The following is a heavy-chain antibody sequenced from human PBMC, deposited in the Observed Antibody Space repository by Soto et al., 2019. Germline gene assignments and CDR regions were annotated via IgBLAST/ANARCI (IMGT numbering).Heavy chain of an antibody. D-gene: IGHD3-10*01. CDR1: GGSFSGYD. J-gene: IGHJ4*02. Sequence: SETLSLTCAVYGGSFSGYDWSWIRQPPGKGLEWIGEINHSGSTNYNPSLKSRVTISVDTSKNQFSPKLSSVTAADTAVYYCASRYYGSGSYYPRWGQGTLVTVSS. CDR2: INHSGST. V-gene: IGHV4-34*01. CDR3: ASRYYGSGSYYPR.